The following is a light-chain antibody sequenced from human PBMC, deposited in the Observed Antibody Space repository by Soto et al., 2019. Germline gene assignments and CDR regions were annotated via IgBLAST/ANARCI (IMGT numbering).Light chain of an antibody. CDR1: SSDVGGYNY. CDR2: EVS. CDR3: CSYTRSSLCF. Sequence: QAVMTQPASVSGSPRQPITISCTGTSSDVGGYNYVSWYQQHPGKAPKLMIYEVSNRPSGVSNRFSGSKSGNTASLTISGLQAEDEADYYCCSYTRSSLCFFVTGNKVPV. V-gene: IGLV2-14*01. J-gene: IGLJ1*01.